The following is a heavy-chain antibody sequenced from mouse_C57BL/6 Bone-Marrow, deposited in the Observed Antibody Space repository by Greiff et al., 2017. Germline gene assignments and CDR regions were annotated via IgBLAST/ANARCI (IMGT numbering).Heavy chain of an antibody. V-gene: IGHV1-18*01. CDR1: GYTFTDYN. Sequence: VQLQQSGPELVKPGASVKIPCKASGYTFTDYNMDWVKQSHGKSLEWIGDINPNNGGTIYNQKFKGKATLTVDMSSSTAYMELRSLTSEDTAVYYCARKGSSGYVNYFDYWGQGTTLTVSS. CDR3: ARKGSSGYVNYFDY. D-gene: IGHD3-2*02. J-gene: IGHJ2*01. CDR2: INPNNGGT.